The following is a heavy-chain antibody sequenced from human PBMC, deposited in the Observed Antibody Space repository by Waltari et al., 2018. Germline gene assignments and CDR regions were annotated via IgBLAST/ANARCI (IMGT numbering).Heavy chain of an antibody. D-gene: IGHD3-3*01. V-gene: IGHV3-53*01. CDR3: AKDVVGYTWDEGVDTIDV. CDR1: GFSVSSSF. Sequence: EIELVESGGGLSPSGGSLKLSCAASGFSVSSSFMQWVRRAPGKGLVSVASLYSACATYYSQSVRGRFLIARDNSKNILYLQMDDLTAEDTAVYYCAKDVVGYTWDEGVDTIDVWGQGAEVVVSS. J-gene: IGHJ3*01. CDR2: LYSACAT.